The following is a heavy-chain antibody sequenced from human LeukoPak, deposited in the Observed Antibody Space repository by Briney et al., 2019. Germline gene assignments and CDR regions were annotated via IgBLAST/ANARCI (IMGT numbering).Heavy chain of an antibody. Sequence: GGSLRLSCAASGFTFSNAWMSWVRQSPGKGLEWVVRIKSKTDGGTTDYAAPVKGRFTVSRDDSKNTLYLQMNSLKTEDTAVYYCTTVGLILTGYYSFDYWGQGTLVTVSS. D-gene: IGHD3-9*01. V-gene: IGHV3-15*01. CDR3: TTVGLILTGYYSFDY. CDR1: GFTFSNAW. J-gene: IGHJ4*02. CDR2: IKSKTDGGTT.